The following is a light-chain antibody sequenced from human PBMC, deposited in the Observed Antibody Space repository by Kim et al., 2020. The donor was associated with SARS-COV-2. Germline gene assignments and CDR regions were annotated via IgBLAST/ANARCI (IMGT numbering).Light chain of an antibody. V-gene: IGKV3-20*01. CDR1: QSVTTNY. Sequence: EILLTQSPGTLSLSPGERVTLSCRASQSVTTNYLAWYQQKPGQAPRLLIYGASSRATDIPHRFSGTGSGTDFTLTISRLEPEDCVVYYCQQYGSSPHTFGQGTKLEI. J-gene: IGKJ2*01. CDR3: QQYGSSPHT. CDR2: GAS.